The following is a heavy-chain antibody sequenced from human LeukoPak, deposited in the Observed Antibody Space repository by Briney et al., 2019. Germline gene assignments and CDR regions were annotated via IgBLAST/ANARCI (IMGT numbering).Heavy chain of an antibody. J-gene: IGHJ4*02. CDR3: ARGHSGSFGLDY. D-gene: IGHD1-26*01. Sequence: GGSLRLSCAASGFTYNNYNMNWVRQAPGKALEWVSYIGYRDTYKYYADSVKRRFTISRHNAKNALYPQKHSVRREDTAVYYCARGHSGSFGLDYCGQRTQVTV. V-gene: IGHV3-21*01. CDR1: GFTYNNYN. CDR2: IGYRDTYK.